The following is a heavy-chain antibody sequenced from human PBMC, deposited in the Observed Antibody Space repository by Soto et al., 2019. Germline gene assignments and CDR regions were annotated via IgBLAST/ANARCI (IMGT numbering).Heavy chain of an antibody. Sequence: HPGGSLRLSCAASGFTFSSYGMHWVRQAPGKGLEWVAVIWYDGSNKYYADSVKGRFTISRDNSKNTLYLQMNSLRAEDTAVYYCARDRGYDILTGYYKSPLNHWGQGT. V-gene: IGHV3-33*01. CDR2: IWYDGSNK. CDR1: GFTFSSYG. D-gene: IGHD3-9*01. J-gene: IGHJ5*02. CDR3: ARDRGYDILTGYYKSPLNH.